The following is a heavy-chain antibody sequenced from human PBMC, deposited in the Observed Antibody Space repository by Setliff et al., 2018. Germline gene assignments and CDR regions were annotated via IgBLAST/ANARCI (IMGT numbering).Heavy chain of an antibody. V-gene: IGHV4-61*09. CDR1: GDSISSGSYY. D-gene: IGHD3-3*01. Sequence: SETLSLTCTVSGDSISSGSYYWTWIRQPAGKGLEWIGHFHTGGSTNYNRCLRSRVSISVDTSKNQFSLKLSSVTAADTATYYCARAGPTVTFFRVLVISWWDPWGQGSLVT. J-gene: IGHJ5*02. CDR2: FHTGGST. CDR3: ARAGPTVTFFRVLVISWWDP.